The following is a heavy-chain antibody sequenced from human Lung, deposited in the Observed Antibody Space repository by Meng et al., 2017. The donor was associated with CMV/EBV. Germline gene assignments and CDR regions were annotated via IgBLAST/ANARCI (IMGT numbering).Heavy chain of an antibody. Sequence: GESLKISCAASGFTFSGYSMHWVRQAPGKGLEWISSISISRAYMLYADSVKGRFTISRDNAKNSVSLHINSLRAEDTAVYDCARGDTGGELAAAVDIWDQGTMVXVSS. V-gene: IGHV3-21*01. D-gene: IGHD5-18*01. CDR2: ISISRAYM. CDR3: ARGDTGGELAAAVDI. CDR1: GFTFSGYS. J-gene: IGHJ3*02.